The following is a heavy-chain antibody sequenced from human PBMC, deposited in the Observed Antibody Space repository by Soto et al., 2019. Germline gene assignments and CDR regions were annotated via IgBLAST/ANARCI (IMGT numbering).Heavy chain of an antibody. CDR3: ARGGKIKTGTSRSNWFDP. D-gene: IGHD1-7*01. CDR1: GGSFSGYY. V-gene: IGHV4-34*01. Sequence: TLSLTCAVYGGSFSGYYWSWIRQPPGKGLEWIGEINHSGSTNYNPSLKSRVTISVDTSKNQFSLKLSSVTAADTAVYYCARGGKIKTGTSRSNWFDPWGQGTLVTVSS. J-gene: IGHJ5*02. CDR2: INHSGST.